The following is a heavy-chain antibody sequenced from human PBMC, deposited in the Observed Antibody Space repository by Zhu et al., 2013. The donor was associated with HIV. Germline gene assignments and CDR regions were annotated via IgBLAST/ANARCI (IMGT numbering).Heavy chain of an antibody. J-gene: IGHJ4*02. D-gene: IGHD3-22*01. CDR2: IIPIFGTA. V-gene: IGHV1-69*13. CDR1: GYTFIGYY. Sequence: AEVKKPGASVKVSCKASGYTFIGYYMHWVRQAPGQGLEWMGGIIPIFGTANYAQKFQGRVTITADESTSTAYMELSSLRSEDTAVYYCGRHHNSGYYSYFDYWGQGTLVTVSS. CDR3: GRHHNSGYYSYFDY.